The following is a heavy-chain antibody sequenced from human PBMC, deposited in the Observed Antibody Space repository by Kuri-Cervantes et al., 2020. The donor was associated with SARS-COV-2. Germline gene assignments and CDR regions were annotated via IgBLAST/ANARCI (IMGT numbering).Heavy chain of an antibody. D-gene: IGHD4-17*01. CDR3: AKICRRATVTTLDFDL. J-gene: IGHJ2*01. CDR1: GFTFSSYG. V-gene: IGHV3-30*02. Sequence: TCAASGFTFSSYGMHWVRQAPGKGLEWVAFIRYDGSNKYYADSVKGRFTISRDNSKNTLYLQMNSLRAEDTAVYYCAKICRRATVTTLDFDLWGRGTLVTVSS. CDR2: IRYDGSNK.